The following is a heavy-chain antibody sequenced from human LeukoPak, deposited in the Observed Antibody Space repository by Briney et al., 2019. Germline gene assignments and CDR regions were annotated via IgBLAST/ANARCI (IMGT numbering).Heavy chain of an antibody. D-gene: IGHD6-13*01. CDR3: ARLPEYSSSPFDY. CDR2: IYYSGST. Sequence: PSETLSLTCTVSGGSISSYYWSWIRQPPGKGLEWIGYIYYSGSTNYNPSLKSRVTISVDTSKNQFSLKLSSVTAADTAVYYCARLPEYSSSPFDYWGQGTLVTVSS. V-gene: IGHV4-59*08. CDR1: GGSISSYY. J-gene: IGHJ4*02.